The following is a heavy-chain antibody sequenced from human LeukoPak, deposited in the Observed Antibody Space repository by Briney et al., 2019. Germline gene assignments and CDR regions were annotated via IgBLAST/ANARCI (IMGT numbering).Heavy chain of an antibody. V-gene: IGHV4-34*01. CDR1: GGSFSGYY. D-gene: IGHD5-24*01. Sequence: SETLSLTCAVYGGSFSGYYWSWIRQPPGKGLEWIGEINHSGSTNYNPSLKSRVTISVDTSKNQFSLKLSSVTAADTAVYYCARGQEDRLEMATIFEVFDYWGQGTLVTVSS. CDR2: INHSGST. CDR3: ARGQEDRLEMATIFEVFDY. J-gene: IGHJ4*02.